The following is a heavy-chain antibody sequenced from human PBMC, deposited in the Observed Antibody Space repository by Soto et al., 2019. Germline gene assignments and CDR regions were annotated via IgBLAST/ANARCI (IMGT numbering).Heavy chain of an antibody. Sequence: QLLESGGGLVQPGGSLRLSCAASGFTFSGYAMRWVRQAPGKGLEWVSTITGTGGKTYYAGSVKGRFTISRDNSKNTMYLQINSLIAEDTAVYYCAKDLHTSSSEWRYYFGMDVWGQGTTVTVSS. CDR3: AKDLHTSSSEWRYYFGMDV. D-gene: IGHD6-6*01. J-gene: IGHJ6*02. CDR2: ITGTGGKT. V-gene: IGHV3-23*01. CDR1: GFTFSGYA.